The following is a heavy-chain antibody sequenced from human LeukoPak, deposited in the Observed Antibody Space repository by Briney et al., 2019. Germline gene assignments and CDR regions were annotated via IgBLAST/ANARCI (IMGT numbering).Heavy chain of an antibody. CDR1: GGTFSSYA. J-gene: IGHJ4*02. D-gene: IGHD3-22*01. V-gene: IGHV1-69*13. CDR3: ARGDYDSSGYYFLTVYF. Sequence: GASVKVSCKASGGTFSSYAISWVRQAPGQGLEWMGGIIPIFGTANYAQKFQGRVTITADESTSTVYMELSSLRSEDTAVYYCARGDYDSSGYYFLTVYFWGQGTLVTVSS. CDR2: IIPIFGTA.